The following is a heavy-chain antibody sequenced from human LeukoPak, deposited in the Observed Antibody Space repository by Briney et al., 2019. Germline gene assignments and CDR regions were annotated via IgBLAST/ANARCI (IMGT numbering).Heavy chain of an antibody. Sequence: RGSLRLSCAASGFTFSSYGMHWVRQAPGRGREWVAVIWYDGSNKYYADSVKGRFTISRDNSNNTLYLQKNSLRAEDTAVYYCVTVDRDAFDIWGQGTMVTVSS. J-gene: IGHJ3*02. V-gene: IGHV3-33*01. CDR3: VTVDRDAFDI. CDR2: IWYDGSNK. CDR1: GFTFSSYG.